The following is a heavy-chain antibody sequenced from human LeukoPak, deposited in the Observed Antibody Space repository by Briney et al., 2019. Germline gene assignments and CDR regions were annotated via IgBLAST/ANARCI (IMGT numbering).Heavy chain of an antibody. CDR1: GFTFSSYW. J-gene: IGHJ4*02. CDR3: ARVLAGGLDY. D-gene: IGHD3-10*01. Sequence: PGGSLRLSCAASGFTFSSYWMNWARQAPGKGLEWVASINHNGNVNYYVDSVKGRFTISRDNAKNSLYLQMNSLRAEDTAVYYCARVLAGGLDYWGQGTLVTVSS. CDR2: INHNGNVN. V-gene: IGHV3-7*01.